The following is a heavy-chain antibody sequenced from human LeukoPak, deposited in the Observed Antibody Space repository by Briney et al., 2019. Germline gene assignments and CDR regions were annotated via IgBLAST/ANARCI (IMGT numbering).Heavy chain of an antibody. V-gene: IGHV4-61*02. CDR2: IYTSGST. CDR1: GDSISSAYY. Sequence: SQTLSLTCTVSGDSISSAYYWSWIRQPAGKGLEWIGRIYTSGSTNYNPSLKSRVTISVDTSKNQFSLKLPSVIAADTAVYYWPRGGAYCGGDCYSDDAFDIWGQGTMVTVSS. J-gene: IGHJ3*02. D-gene: IGHD2-21*02. CDR3: PRGGAYCGGDCYSDDAFDI.